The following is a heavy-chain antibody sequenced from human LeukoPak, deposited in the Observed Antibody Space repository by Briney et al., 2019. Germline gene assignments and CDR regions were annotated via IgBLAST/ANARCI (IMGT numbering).Heavy chain of an antibody. CDR3: ARVVTMIGVQYFQH. J-gene: IGHJ1*01. CDR2: IYYSGST. Sequence: PSQTLSLTCTVSGGSISSGDYYWSWIRQPPGKGLEWIGYIYYSGSTYYNPSLKSRVTTSVDTSKNQFSLKLSSVTAADTAVYYCARVVTMIGVQYFQHWGQGTLVTVSS. V-gene: IGHV4-30-4*08. CDR1: GGSISSGDYY. D-gene: IGHD3-22*01.